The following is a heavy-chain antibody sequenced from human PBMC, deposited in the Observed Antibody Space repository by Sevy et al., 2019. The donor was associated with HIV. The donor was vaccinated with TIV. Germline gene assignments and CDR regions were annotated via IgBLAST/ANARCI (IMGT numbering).Heavy chain of an antibody. V-gene: IGHV3-23*01. D-gene: IGHD2-2*01. J-gene: IGHJ6*02. CDR3: AKRYCSTISCYDDDFWNPYYFYGLDV. CDR2: ISAGGTTT. Sequence: GGSLRLSCAASGFIFSNYPMSWVHHSPGKGLEWVSDISAGGTTTYYADSVEGRFTIARDNSKNTVSLQMNSLGAEDTAIYYCAKRYCSTISCYDDDFWNPYYFYGLDVWGQGISVTVSS. CDR1: GFIFSNYP.